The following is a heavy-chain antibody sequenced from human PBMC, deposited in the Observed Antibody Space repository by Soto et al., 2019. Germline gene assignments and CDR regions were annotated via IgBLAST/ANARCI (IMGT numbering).Heavy chain of an antibody. CDR2: ISDSDGST. CDR1: GFTFSTYA. J-gene: IGHJ4*02. V-gene: IGHV3-23*01. Sequence: EVQLLESGGGLVQPGGSQTLSCAASGFTFSTYAMTWVRQAPGKGLEWVSTISDSDGSTYYADSVKGRFTISRDNSKNTVYLQMNSLRAEDTAVYYCAKEVEGGWYYFDYWGQGTLVTVSS. CDR3: AKEVEGGWYYFDY. D-gene: IGHD2-15*01.